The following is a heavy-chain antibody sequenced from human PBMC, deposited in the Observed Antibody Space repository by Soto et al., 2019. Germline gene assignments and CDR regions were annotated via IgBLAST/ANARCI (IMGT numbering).Heavy chain of an antibody. Sequence: QVQLVQSGAEVKKPGSSVKVSCKASGGTFSSYAISWVRQAPGQGLEWMGGIIPIFGTANYAQKFQGRVTITADESTSTAYMELSSLRSEDTAVYYCARVMATGTADYYYYGMDVWGQGTTVTVSS. J-gene: IGHJ6*02. CDR3: ARVMATGTADYYYYGMDV. CDR1: GGTFSSYA. CDR2: IIPIFGTA. V-gene: IGHV1-69*12. D-gene: IGHD5-12*01.